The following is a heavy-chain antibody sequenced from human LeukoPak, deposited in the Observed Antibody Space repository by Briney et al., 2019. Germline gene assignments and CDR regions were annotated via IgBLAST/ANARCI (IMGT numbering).Heavy chain of an antibody. CDR2: ISGSGGST. CDR1: GFTFSGYV. CDR3: AKDLRGGSGSYPDAFEI. Sequence: GGSLRLSCAASGFTFSGYVMHWVRPAPGKGLEWVSAISGSGGSTYYADSVKGRFTISRDNSKNTLYLQMNSLRAEDTAVYYCAKDLRGGSGSYPDAFEIWGQGAVVTVSS. V-gene: IGHV3-23*01. D-gene: IGHD1-26*01. J-gene: IGHJ3*02.